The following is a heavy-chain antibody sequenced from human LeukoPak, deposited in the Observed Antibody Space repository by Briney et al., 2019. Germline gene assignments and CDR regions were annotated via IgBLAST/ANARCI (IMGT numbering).Heavy chain of an antibody. D-gene: IGHD3-10*01. J-gene: IGHJ4*02. CDR3: ARAFYGSGSYYVDY. V-gene: IGHV1-18*01. CDR1: GYTFTSYG. Sequence: ASVKVSCKASGYTFTSYGISWVRQAPGQGLEWMGWISAYNGNTNYAQKLQGRVTMTTDTSTSTAYMELRSLRSDDTAVYYCARAFYGSGSYYVDYWGQGTLVTVSS. CDR2: ISAYNGNT.